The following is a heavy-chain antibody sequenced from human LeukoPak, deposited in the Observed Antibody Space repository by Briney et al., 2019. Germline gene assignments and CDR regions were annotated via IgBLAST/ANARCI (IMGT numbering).Heavy chain of an antibody. CDR3: ATGVGYGGNSEVYYYYYGMDV. CDR1: GYTFTGYY. Sequence: ASVKVSCKASGYTFTGYYMHWVRQAPGKGLEWMGGFDPEDGETIYAQKFQGRVTMTEDTSTDTAYMELSSLRSEDTAVYYCATGVGYGGNSEVYYYYYGMDVWGQGTTVTVSS. D-gene: IGHD4-23*01. CDR2: FDPEDGET. V-gene: IGHV1-24*01. J-gene: IGHJ6*02.